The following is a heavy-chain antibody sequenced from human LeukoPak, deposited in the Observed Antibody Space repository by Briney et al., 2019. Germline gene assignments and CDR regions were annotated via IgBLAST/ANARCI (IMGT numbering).Heavy chain of an antibody. V-gene: IGHV4-34*01. CDR1: GGSFSGYY. D-gene: IGHD2-2*01. J-gene: IGHJ5*02. CDR3: ARGGYCSSTSCHTRIGNPRTTNWFDP. Sequence: PSETLSLTCAVYGGSFSGYYWSWIRQPPGKGLEWIGEINHSGSTNYNPSLKSRVTISVDTSKNQFSLKLSSVTAADTAVYYCARGGYCSSTSCHTRIGNPRTTNWFDPWGQGTLVTVSS. CDR2: INHSGST.